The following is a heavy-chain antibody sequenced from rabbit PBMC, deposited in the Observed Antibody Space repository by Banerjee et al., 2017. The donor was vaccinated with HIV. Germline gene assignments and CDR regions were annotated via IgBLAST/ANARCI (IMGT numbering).Heavy chain of an antibody. CDR2: IYAGSSGSA. Sequence: QEQLEESGGGLVKPGASLTLTCTGSGFSFSSSYYMCWVRQAPGKGLEWIACIYAGSSGSAYYASWAKGRFTISKTSSTTVTLQMTSLTAADTATYFCARDSSSGGYYYNLWGPGTLVTVS. CDR1: GFSFSSSYY. CDR3: ARDSSSGGYYYNL. J-gene: IGHJ4*01. V-gene: IGHV1S45*01. D-gene: IGHD1-1*01.